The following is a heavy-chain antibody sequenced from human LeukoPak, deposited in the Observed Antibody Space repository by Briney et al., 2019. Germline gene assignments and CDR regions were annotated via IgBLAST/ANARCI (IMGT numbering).Heavy chain of an antibody. CDR3: ARPKGGSTYYFDY. V-gene: IGHV3-21*01. J-gene: IGHJ4*02. Sequence: GGSLRLSCAASGFAFSSYSMNWVRQAPGKGLEWVSSISSSSSYIYYADSVKGRFTVSRDNAKNSLYLQMNSLRAEDTAVYYCARPKGGSTYYFDYWGQGTLVTVSS. CDR2: ISSSSSYI. D-gene: IGHD3-16*01. CDR1: GFAFSSYS.